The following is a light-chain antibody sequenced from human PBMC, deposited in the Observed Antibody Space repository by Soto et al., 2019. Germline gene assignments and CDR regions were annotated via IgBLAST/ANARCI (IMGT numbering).Light chain of an antibody. CDR3: SSYTSSSTLYV. J-gene: IGLJ1*01. CDR2: DDT. Sequence: SYELTQPPSVSVAPGQTVRITCGGNSIGSESVHWYQQKPGQAPVLVVYDDTDRPSGIPERISGSNSGNTASLTISGLQAEDEADYYCSSYTSSSTLYVFGTGTKLTVL. CDR1: SIGSES. V-gene: IGLV3-21*02.